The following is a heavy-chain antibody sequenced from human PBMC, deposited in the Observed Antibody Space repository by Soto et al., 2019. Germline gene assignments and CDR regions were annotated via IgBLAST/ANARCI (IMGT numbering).Heavy chain of an antibody. CDR1: GFTFSTYG. CDR3: ARARAPVSPYFDH. D-gene: IGHD2-21*01. CDR2: ISSDSGTI. J-gene: IGHJ4*02. V-gene: IGHV3-48*02. Sequence: GGSLRLSCVASGFTFSTYGMNWVRQAPGKGLEWVSYISSDSGTIYYTDSARGRFTISRDKAKNSLFLQMNSLRDEDTAVYYCARARAPVSPYFDHWGQGTLVTVSS.